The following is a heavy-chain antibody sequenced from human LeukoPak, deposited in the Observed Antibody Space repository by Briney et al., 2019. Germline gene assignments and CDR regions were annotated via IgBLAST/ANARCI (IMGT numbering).Heavy chain of an antibody. V-gene: IGHV3-23*01. CDR3: AKVVAAGENWFDP. CDR2: ISGSGGST. J-gene: IGHJ5*02. CDR1: GFTVSSKY. Sequence: GGSLRLSCAASGFTVSSKYMSWVRQAPGKGLEWVSAISGSGGSTYYADSVKGRFTISRDNSKNTLYLQMNSLRAEDTAVYYCAKVVAAGENWFDPWGQGTLVTVSS. D-gene: IGHD2-15*01.